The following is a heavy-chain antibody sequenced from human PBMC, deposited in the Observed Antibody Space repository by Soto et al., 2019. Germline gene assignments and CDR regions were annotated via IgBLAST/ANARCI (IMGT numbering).Heavy chain of an antibody. V-gene: IGHV3-72*01. J-gene: IGHJ4*02. Sequence: GGSLRLSCAASGFTFSDHYMDWVRQAPGKGLEWVGRSRTKANSFSTEYAASVQGRFTISRDDSKNSLYLQMNSLKTEDTAVYYCARASRVIVAIDYWGQGTLVTGSS. CDR2: SRTKANSFST. CDR3: ARASRVIVAIDY. CDR1: GFTFSDHY. D-gene: IGHD5-12*01.